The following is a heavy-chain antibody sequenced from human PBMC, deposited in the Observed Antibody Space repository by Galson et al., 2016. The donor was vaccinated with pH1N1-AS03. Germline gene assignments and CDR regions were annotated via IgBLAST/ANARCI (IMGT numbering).Heavy chain of an antibody. CDR3: TTVFYDSSVGR. CDR1: GFTLSNAW. Sequence: SLRLSCAGSGFTLSNAWMSWVRQAPGKGLQWLGRIRSKTDGGTTDYAEPVKGRFTISRDVSKNTLWLQMVSLKTEDTGVYYCTTVFYDSSVGRWGQGTLVTVSS. V-gene: IGHV3-15*01. J-gene: IGHJ4*02. D-gene: IGHD3-22*01. CDR2: IRSKTDGGTT.